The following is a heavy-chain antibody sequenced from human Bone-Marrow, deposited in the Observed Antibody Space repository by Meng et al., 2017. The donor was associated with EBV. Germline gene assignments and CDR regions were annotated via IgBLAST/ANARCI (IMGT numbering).Heavy chain of an antibody. Sequence: VELLESVGGLVQPGGSLRLSCAASGFTFSSQAMYWFRQAPGKGLEWVSGIYQSGSSAYYADSVKGRFTVSRDNSKNMLYLQMNSLRAEDTAIYYCAKNSGLDYWGQGTLVTVSS. CDR3: AKNSGLDY. V-gene: IGHV3-23*05. CDR2: IYQSGSSA. J-gene: IGHJ4*02. CDR1: GFTFSSQA.